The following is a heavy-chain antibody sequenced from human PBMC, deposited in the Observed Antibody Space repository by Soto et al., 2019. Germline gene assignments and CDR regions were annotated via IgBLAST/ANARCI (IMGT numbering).Heavy chain of an antibody. J-gene: IGHJ4*02. Sequence: QVQLQQWGAGLLKPSETLSLTCAVYGGSFSGYYWSWIRQPPGKGLEWIGEINHSGSTNYNPSLKSRVTISVDTSKDQFSLKLSSVTAADTAVYDCARGVAAANYWGQGTLVTVSS. V-gene: IGHV4-34*01. D-gene: IGHD6-13*01. CDR3: ARGVAAANY. CDR1: GGSFSGYY. CDR2: INHSGST.